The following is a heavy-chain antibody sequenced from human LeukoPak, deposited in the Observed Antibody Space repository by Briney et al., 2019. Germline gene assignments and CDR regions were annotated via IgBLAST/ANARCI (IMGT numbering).Heavy chain of an antibody. CDR1: AFTFISHA. D-gene: IGHD6-6*01. CDR2: ISRNGDST. Sequence: AGSLRLASAASAFTFISHAMHCVRPAPGKGIEYVSSISRNGDSTYYANSVKGRFTITRDNSKNTVYLQMGSLRAEDMAVYYCARGIAARSSYYGMDVWGQGTTVTVSS. V-gene: IGHV3-64*01. J-gene: IGHJ6*02. CDR3: ARGIAARSSYYGMDV.